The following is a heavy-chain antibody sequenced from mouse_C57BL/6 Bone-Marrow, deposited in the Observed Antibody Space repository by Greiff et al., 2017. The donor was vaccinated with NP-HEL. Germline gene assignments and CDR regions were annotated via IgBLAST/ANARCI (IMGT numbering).Heavy chain of an antibody. J-gene: IGHJ2*01. Sequence: QVQLQQPGAELVKPGASVKLSCKASGYTFTSYWMHWVQQRPGQGLEWIGMIHPSSGSTNYNEKFKSRATLTVDKSSSTAYMQLSSLTSEDSAVYYCARSDCYFLHCFDYWGQGTTLTVSS. CDR3: ARSDCYFLHCFDY. V-gene: IGHV1-64*01. CDR2: IHPSSGST. D-gene: IGHD2-3*01. CDR1: GYTFTSYW.